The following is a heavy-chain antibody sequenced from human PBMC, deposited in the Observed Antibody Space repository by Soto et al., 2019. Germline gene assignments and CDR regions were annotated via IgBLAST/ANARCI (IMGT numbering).Heavy chain of an antibody. CDR2: ISAYNGDT. Sequence: ASVKVSCKTSGYTFTSHGISWVRWAPGRGLEWMGWISAYNGDTKYAQRVQDRVSMTTDTSTATAYIELRSLRFDDTAIYFCAKGSAGRCIGARCYPFDHWGQGTLVTVSS. CDR3: AKGSAGRCIGARCYPFDH. J-gene: IGHJ4*02. CDR1: GYTFTSHG. V-gene: IGHV1-18*04. D-gene: IGHD2-15*01.